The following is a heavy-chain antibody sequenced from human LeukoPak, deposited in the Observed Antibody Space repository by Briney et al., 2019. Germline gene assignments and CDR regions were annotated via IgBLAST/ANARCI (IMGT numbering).Heavy chain of an antibody. CDR2: IYYSGST. D-gene: IGHD3-16*01. J-gene: IGHJ5*02. CDR3: VGYDWEFDWFDP. Sequence: KASETLSLTCTVSGGSISSGDYYWSWIRQPPGKGLEWIGYIYYSGSTYYNPSLKSRVTISVDTSKNQFSLKLSSVTAADTAVYYCVGYDWEFDWFDPWGQGTLVTVSS. V-gene: IGHV4-30-4*01. CDR1: GGSISSGDYY.